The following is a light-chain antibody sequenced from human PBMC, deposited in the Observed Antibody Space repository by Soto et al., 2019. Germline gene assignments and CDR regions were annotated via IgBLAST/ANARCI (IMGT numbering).Light chain of an antibody. J-gene: IGKJ2*01. V-gene: IGKV1-5*03. Sequence: DIQMTQSPSTLSASIGDTVIITCRASQSINMWLAWYQQKPGKAPKLLIHKASTLESGVPSRFSGSESGPECTLTISRLQPDGFATFYCQQYDRFPYTLGQGTKLAIK. CDR1: QSINMW. CDR2: KAS. CDR3: QQYDRFPYT.